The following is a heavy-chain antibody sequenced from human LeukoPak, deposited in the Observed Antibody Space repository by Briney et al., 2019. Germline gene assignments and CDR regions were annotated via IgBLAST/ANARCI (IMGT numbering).Heavy chain of an antibody. Sequence: SETLSLTCIVSGGSISSYYWRWIRQFPGKGLEWIGYIHYSGSANYNPSLKSRVSISVDTSKKQFSLKLNSVTAADTAVYYCATVDSYGSRLDYWGQGTLVTVSS. CDR3: ATVDSYGSRLDY. CDR2: IHYSGSA. J-gene: IGHJ4*02. D-gene: IGHD5-18*01. V-gene: IGHV4-59*01. CDR1: GGSISSYY.